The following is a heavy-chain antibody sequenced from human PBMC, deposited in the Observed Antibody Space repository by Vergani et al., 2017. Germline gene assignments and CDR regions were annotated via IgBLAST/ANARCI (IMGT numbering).Heavy chain of an antibody. D-gene: IGHD3-10*01. V-gene: IGHV4-61*02. CDR1: GGSINTGAYY. CDR3: GRAIRGVPLDV. J-gene: IGHJ5*02. CDR2: VYFTGST. Sequence: QVQLQESGPRLVRPSQTLSLTCTVSGGSINTGAYYWSWIRQPAGKGLDWIGRVYFTGSTTYNPSLKSRVSISIDANNNHFSLNLRSVTAEDTAIYYCGRAIRGVPLDVWGPGALVTVSP.